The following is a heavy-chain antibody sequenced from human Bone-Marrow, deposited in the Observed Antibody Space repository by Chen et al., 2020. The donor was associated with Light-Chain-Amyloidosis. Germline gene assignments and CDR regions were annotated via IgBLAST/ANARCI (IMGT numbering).Heavy chain of an antibody. D-gene: IGHD5-12*01. J-gene: IGHJ4*02. CDR2: IYPDDSDA. Sequence: EVPLEQSGPEVKKPGESLKISCKGSGYTFPNYWSGWVRQMPGKGLEWMGVIYPDDSDARYSPSLEGQVTIAADKSITTAYLQWRSLKASDTAMYYCARRRDGYNFDYWGQGTLVTVSS. CDR3: ARRRDGYNFDY. V-gene: IGHV5-51*01. CDR1: GYTFPNYW.